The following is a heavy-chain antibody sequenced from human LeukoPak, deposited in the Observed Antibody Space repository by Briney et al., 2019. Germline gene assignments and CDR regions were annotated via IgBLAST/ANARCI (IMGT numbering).Heavy chain of an antibody. D-gene: IGHD4-11*01. Sequence: SETLSLTCTVSGDSISSSSYYWGWIRQPPGKGLEWIATIFFDGSTFYNPSLKSRVTISVDSSKNQFSLGLSSVTATDTAVYYCASRDIVTTINANKPSDTWGQGTLVTVSS. CDR2: IFFDGST. CDR1: GDSISSSSYY. J-gene: IGHJ5*02. V-gene: IGHV4-39*01. CDR3: ASRDIVTTINANKPSDT.